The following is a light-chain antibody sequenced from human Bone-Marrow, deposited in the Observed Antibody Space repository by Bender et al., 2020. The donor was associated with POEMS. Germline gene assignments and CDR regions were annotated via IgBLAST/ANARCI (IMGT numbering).Light chain of an antibody. V-gene: IGLV2-23*02. CDR2: EVR. Sequence: SALTQPASVSGSPGQSITISCTGTSSDIGTYNLVSWYQQHPGQAPKLLIFEVRKRPSGVPHRFSGSKSGSTASLTISGLQAEDEADYYCCSYAGTFNYVFGTGTQVSVL. J-gene: IGLJ1*01. CDR1: SSDIGTYNL. CDR3: CSYAGTFNYV.